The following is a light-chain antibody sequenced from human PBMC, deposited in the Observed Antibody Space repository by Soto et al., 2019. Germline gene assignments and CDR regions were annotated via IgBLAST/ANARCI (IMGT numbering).Light chain of an antibody. CDR3: QQYSRSPWT. Sequence: EIVLAQSPDTLSLSPGESATLSCRASQSVNNIYLAWYQQKPGQAPRLLIYSTSSRATGIPDRFSGSGSGTDFTLTSRRLEPEYFAVYCCQQYSRSPWTFGEGTKVEIK. J-gene: IGKJ1*01. CDR1: QSVNNIY. V-gene: IGKV3-20*01. CDR2: STS.